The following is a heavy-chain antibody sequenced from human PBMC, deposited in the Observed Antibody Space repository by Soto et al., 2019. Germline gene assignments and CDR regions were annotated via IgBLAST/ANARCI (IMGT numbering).Heavy chain of an antibody. V-gene: IGHV1-18*01. CDR1: GYTFTSYG. J-gene: IGHJ6*02. D-gene: IGHD1-26*01. CDR3: AREGDGYYYYYYSMDV. Sequence: ASVKVSCKASGYTFTSYGISWVRQAPGQGLEWMGWISAYNGNTNYAQKLQGRVTMTTDTSTSTAYMELRSLRSDDTAVYYCAREGDGYYYYYYSMDVWGQGTTVTVS. CDR2: ISAYNGNT.